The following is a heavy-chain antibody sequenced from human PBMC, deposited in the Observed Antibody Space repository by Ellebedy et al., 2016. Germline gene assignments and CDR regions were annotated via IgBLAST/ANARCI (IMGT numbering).Heavy chain of an antibody. CDR2: ISSDGIVT. D-gene: IGHD2-15*01. CDR3: ARDTPLPGQTFDS. J-gene: IGHJ4*02. CDR1: GFTFSDYY. V-gene: IGHV3-74*01. Sequence: GGSLRLXCAASGFTFSDYYMSWVRQAPGKGLVWVSRISSDGIVTDYADSVKGRFTTSRDNAKNTLYLQMNSLRAEDTAVYYCARDTPLPGQTFDSWGQGTLVTVSS.